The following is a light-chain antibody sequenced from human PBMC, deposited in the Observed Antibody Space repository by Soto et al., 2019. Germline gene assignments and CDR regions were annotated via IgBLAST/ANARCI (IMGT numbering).Light chain of an antibody. CDR3: QQYNSYWRT. CDR1: QSVSSY. Sequence: DIQMTQSPSSLSASVGDRVTITCRASQSVSSYLNWYQHKPGKAPKLLIYAASSLQSGVPSRFSGSGSGTDFTLTISSLQPEDFATYYCQQYNSYWRTFGQGTKVEIK. J-gene: IGKJ1*01. V-gene: IGKV1-39*01. CDR2: AAS.